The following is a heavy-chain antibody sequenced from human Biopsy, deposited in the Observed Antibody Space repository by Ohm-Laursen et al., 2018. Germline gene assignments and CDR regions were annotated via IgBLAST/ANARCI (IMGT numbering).Heavy chain of an antibody. J-gene: IGHJ6*02. V-gene: IGHV4-59*02. CDR2: IYYSVMT. Sequence: SETLSLTCTVSGDSVTKYYWSWIRQPPGKGLGWIGHIYYSVMTNYNPSLQSRVSISVDTSRNQVSPTLSSVTAADTAVYYCARDSGILNYGNFKYYHYYGMDVWGQGTKVTVSS. CDR1: GDSVTKYY. CDR3: ARDSGILNYGNFKYYHYYGMDV. D-gene: IGHD4-11*01.